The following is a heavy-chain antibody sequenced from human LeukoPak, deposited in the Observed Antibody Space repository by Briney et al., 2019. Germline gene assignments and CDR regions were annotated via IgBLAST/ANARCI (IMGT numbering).Heavy chain of an antibody. CDR3: SKHNIRPWYFDY. D-gene: IGHD1-14*01. J-gene: IGHJ4*02. CDR1: GGSFSGYY. CDR2: INHSGST. V-gene: IGHV4-34*01. Sequence: SETLSLTCAVYGGSFSGYYCSWVRHPPGKGLEWIWEINHSGSTNYNPSLKSLVTISVDTSKNQFSLKLSSLTAPATSVYYCSKHNIRPWYFDYWGRGPLVNVSS.